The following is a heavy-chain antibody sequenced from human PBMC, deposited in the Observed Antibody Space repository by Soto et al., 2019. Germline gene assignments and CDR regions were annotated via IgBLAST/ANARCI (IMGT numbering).Heavy chain of an antibody. CDR3: ARDDSSAYYYPLRY. Sequence: SETLSLPCTVSGGSISSSSYYWGWIRQPPGKGLEWIGSIYHSGSTYYNPSLKSRVTISVDTSKNQFSLKLSSVTAADTAVYYCARDDSSAYYYPLRYWGQGTPVTVS. CDR1: GGSISSSSYY. D-gene: IGHD3-22*01. CDR2: IYHSGST. V-gene: IGHV4-39*01. J-gene: IGHJ4*02.